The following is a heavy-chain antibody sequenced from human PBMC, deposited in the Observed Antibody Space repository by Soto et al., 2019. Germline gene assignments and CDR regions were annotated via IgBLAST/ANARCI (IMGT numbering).Heavy chain of an antibody. J-gene: IGHJ5*02. V-gene: IGHV4-4*07. Sequence: ETLALTCTVSGGSISSYYWSWIRQPAGKGLEGIGRIYTSGSTNYNPSLKSRVPISVDTSKNQFSLKLSSVTAADTALYYCARDMPSYYYYSIGYRWFYPWGQVTLVTVSS. D-gene: IGHD3-22*01. CDR3: ARDMPSYYYYSIGYRWFYP. CDR1: GGSISSYY. CDR2: IYTSGST.